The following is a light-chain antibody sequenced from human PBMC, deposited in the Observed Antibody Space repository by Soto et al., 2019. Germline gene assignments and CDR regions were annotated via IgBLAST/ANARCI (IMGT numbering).Light chain of an antibody. J-gene: IGKJ3*01. V-gene: IGKV3-15*01. CDR2: YAS. Sequence: EMVMTQSPATLSVSPGERVTLSCRASESVHSNLAWYQQKPGQGPSLLIYYASTRVTGVPDRFSGSGSGTEFTLTISSLQSEDFGVYYCQPYSNWPPTCGPGTKVDIK. CDR3: QPYSNWPPT. CDR1: ESVHSN.